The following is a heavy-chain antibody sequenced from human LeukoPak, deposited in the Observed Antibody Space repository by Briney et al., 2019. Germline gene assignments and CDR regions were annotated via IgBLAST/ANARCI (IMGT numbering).Heavy chain of an antibody. CDR3: ARGGHDYYYMDV. V-gene: IGHV3-23*01. Sequence: PGGSLRLSCEASGFTFSRYGMSWVRQAPGKGLEWVSAISGSGGSTYYADSVEGRSTISRDNSKNTLYLQMNSLRAEDTAVYYCARGGHDYYYMDVWGKGTTVTVSS. CDR1: GFTFSRYG. D-gene: IGHD3-10*01. CDR2: ISGSGGST. J-gene: IGHJ6*03.